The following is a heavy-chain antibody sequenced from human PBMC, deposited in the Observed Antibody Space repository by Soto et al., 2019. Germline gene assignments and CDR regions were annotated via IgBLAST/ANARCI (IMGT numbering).Heavy chain of an antibody. Sequence: QVQLVQSGAEVKKPGSSVKVSCKASGGTFSSYAISWVRQAPGQGLEWMGGIIPIFGTANYAQKFQGRVTITADESTRTAYMELSSRRSEATAVYYWARLNSSGWYEAIDYWGQGTLVTVSS. CDR3: ARLNSSGWYEAIDY. V-gene: IGHV1-69*12. J-gene: IGHJ4*02. D-gene: IGHD6-19*01. CDR2: IIPIFGTA. CDR1: GGTFSSYA.